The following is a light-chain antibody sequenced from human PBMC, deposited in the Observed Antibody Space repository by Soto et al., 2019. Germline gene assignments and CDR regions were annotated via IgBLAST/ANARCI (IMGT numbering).Light chain of an antibody. CDR3: QHYGSSRT. Sequence: EIVLTQSPGTLSLSPGERATLSCRASQGVSSNYLAWYQQKSGQAPRLLLYGTSSRATGIPERFSGSGSGTDFTLTISRLEPEDFAVYYCQHYGSSRTFGQGTTV. CDR1: QGVSSNY. V-gene: IGKV3-20*01. CDR2: GTS. J-gene: IGKJ1*01.